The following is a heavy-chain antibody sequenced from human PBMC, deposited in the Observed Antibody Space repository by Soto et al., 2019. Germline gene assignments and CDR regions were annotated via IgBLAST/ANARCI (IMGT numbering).Heavy chain of an antibody. CDR3: ARDQGDIVVVQAAGGFGTPHTWLDP. Sequence: SETLSLTCTVSGGSISSYYWSWIRQPPGKGLEWIGYIYYSGSTNYNPSLKSRVTISVDTSKNQFSLKLSSVTAADTAVYYCARDQGDIVVVQAAGGFGTPHTWLDPWGQGTLVTVYS. CDR1: GGSISSYY. V-gene: IGHV4-59*01. J-gene: IGHJ5*02. D-gene: IGHD2-2*01. CDR2: IYYSGST.